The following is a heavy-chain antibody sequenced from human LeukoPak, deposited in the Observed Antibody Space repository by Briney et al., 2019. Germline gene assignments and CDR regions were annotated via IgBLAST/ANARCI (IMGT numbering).Heavy chain of an antibody. D-gene: IGHD3-9*01. CDR3: ARSAGNVLTGYYSYFDY. V-gene: IGHV3-21*01. CDR1: GFTFNAYT. Sequence: GGSLRLSCAASGFTFNAYTMNWVRQAPGKGLEWVSSISSSSLYIYYADSVKGRFTISRDNAKNSLYLQMNSLRAEDTAVYYCARSAGNVLTGYYSYFDYWGQGTLVTVSS. J-gene: IGHJ4*02. CDR2: ISSSSLYI.